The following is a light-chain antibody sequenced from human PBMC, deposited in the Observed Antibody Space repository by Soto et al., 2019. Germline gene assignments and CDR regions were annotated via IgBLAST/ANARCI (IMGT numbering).Light chain of an antibody. CDR3: SSYAASDSFVV. Sequence: QAVVTQPPSASGSPGQSVTISCTGTSSDVGGYNYVSWYQHHPDKAPKLIIYEVYKRPSGVPDRFSGSKSGSTASLTVSGLQAEDEAEYYCSSYAASDSFVVFGGGTKLTVL. J-gene: IGLJ2*01. CDR1: SSDVGGYNY. V-gene: IGLV2-8*01. CDR2: EVY.